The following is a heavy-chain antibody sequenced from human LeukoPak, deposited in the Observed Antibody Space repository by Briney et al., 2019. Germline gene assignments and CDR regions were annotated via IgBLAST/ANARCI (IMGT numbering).Heavy chain of an antibody. CDR1: GGSFSGYY. D-gene: IGHD3-3*01. CDR3: ARAPSYGYYVYYYYGMDV. J-gene: IGHJ6*02. Sequence: SETLSLTCAAYGGSFSGYYWSWIRQPPGKGLEWIGEINHSGSTNYNPSLKSRVTISVDTSKNQFSLKLSSVTAADTAVYYCARAPSYGYYVYYYYGMDVWGQGTTVTVSS. CDR2: INHSGST. V-gene: IGHV4-34*01.